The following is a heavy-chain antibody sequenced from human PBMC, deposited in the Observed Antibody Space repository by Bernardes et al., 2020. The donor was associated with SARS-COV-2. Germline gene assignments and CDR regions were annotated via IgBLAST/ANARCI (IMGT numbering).Heavy chain of an antibody. J-gene: IGHJ4*02. Sequence: KVSCKTSGYTFTSYDINWVRQAPGQGLEWMGWVSPNSGNTGYAQKFQGRVTMVRNTSINTAYMELNSLTSEDTAVYYCARRPLWGYRFDFWGQGTLVTASS. CDR3: ARRPLWGYRFDF. V-gene: IGHV1-8*01. D-gene: IGHD2-21*01. CDR1: GYTFTSYD. CDR2: VSPNSGNT.